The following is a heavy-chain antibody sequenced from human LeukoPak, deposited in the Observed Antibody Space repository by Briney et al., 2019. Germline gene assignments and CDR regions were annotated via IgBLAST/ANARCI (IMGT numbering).Heavy chain of an antibody. J-gene: IGHJ4*02. CDR1: EFSFSRYA. D-gene: IGHD2-21*02. CDR2: ISSNGAST. CDR3: ARGPAAVTARGYYFDY. Sequence: GGSLRLSCSASEFSFSRYAMHWVRQGPGKGLEHVSTISSNGASTYYADSAKGRFTISRDNAENSLYLQMNSLRAEDTAVYYCARGPAAVTARGYYFDYWGQGTLVTVSS. V-gene: IGHV3-64*04.